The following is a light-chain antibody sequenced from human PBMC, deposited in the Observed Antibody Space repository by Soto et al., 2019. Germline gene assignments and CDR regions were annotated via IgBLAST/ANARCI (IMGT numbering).Light chain of an antibody. CDR2: DVT. J-gene: IGLJ1*01. Sequence: QSVLTQSPSASGSPGQSVTISCTGTSSDIGGYNSVSWYQQHPGKAPKVMIYDVTKRPSGVPDRFSGSKSGNTASLTVSALQAEDEAPYYCSSFKDGNTLVFGTGTKVTVL. V-gene: IGLV2-8*01. CDR1: SSDIGGYNS. CDR3: SSFKDGNTLV.